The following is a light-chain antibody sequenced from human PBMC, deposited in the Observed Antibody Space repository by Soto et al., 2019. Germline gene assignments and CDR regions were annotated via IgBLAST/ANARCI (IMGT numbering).Light chain of an antibody. Sequence: DIQMTQSPSTLSASVRDRVTITCRASQSISSWLAWYQQKPGKAPKLLIYKASSLESGVPSRFSGSGSGTEFTLTISSLQPDDCATYNCQQYNSYSRTFGQGTKVDIK. CDR1: QSISSW. V-gene: IGKV1-5*03. J-gene: IGKJ1*01. CDR3: QQYNSYSRT. CDR2: KAS.